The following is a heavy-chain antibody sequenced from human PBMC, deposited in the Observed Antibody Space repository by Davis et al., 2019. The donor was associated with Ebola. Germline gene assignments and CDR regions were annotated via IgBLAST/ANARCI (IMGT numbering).Heavy chain of an antibody. J-gene: IGHJ4*02. CDR1: GFTFSTYW. Sequence: GESLKISCAASGFTFSTYWMHWVRQAPGKGLVWVSRINSDGSSTTYADSVKGRFTISRDNAKNTLYLQMNSLRAEDTAVYYCARDLRGAAAGLDYWGQGTLVTVSS. CDR3: ARDLRGAAAGLDY. V-gene: IGHV3-74*01. D-gene: IGHD6-13*01. CDR2: INSDGSST.